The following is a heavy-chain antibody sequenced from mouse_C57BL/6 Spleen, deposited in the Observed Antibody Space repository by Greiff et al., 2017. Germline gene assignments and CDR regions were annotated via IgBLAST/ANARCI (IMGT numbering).Heavy chain of an antibody. CDR1: GYTFTDYY. CDR2: IYPGSGNT. Sequence: VQLQQSGAELVRPGASVKLSCKASGYTFTDYYINWVKQRPGQGLEWIARIYPGSGNTYYNEKFKGKATLTAEKSSSTAYMQRSSLTSEDSAVYFCAGAVDYVDYWGQGTTLTVSS. D-gene: IGHD1-1*02. J-gene: IGHJ2*01. V-gene: IGHV1-76*01. CDR3: AGAVDYVDY.